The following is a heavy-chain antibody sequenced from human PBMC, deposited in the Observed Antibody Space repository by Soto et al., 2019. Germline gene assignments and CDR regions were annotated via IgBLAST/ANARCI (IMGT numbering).Heavy chain of an antibody. V-gene: IGHV3-7*04. J-gene: IGHJ4*02. CDR3: ARDHPADMGDS. CDR2: IRQDGSVK. D-gene: IGHD5-18*01. Sequence: EVQLVESGGGLVQPGGSLRLSCVASGFTFSTYWMSWVRQAPGKGLEWVANIRQDGSVKDYVESVKGRFTISRDNAKNSQYQLMNRLRVEDTAVYYCARDHPADMGDSWGQGTLVTVSS. CDR1: GFTFSTYW.